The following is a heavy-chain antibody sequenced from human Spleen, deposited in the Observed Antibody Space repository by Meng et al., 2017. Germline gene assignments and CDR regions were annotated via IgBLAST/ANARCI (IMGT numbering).Heavy chain of an antibody. CDR2: FDPEDGET. CDR1: GYTLTELS. CDR3: ALRDGGFGTTGAFDI. Sequence: ASVKVSCKVSGYTLTELSMHWVRQAPGKGLEWMGGFDPEDGETIYAQKFQGRVTMTRDTSTSTVYMELSSLRSEDTAVYYCALRDGGFGTTGAFDIWGQGTMVTVSS. D-gene: IGHD5-24*01. J-gene: IGHJ3*02. V-gene: IGHV1-24*01.